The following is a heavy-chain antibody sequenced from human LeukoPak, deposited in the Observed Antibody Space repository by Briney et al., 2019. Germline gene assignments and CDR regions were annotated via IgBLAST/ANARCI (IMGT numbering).Heavy chain of an antibody. CDR1: GGSISSSNW. CDR2: IYHSGST. D-gene: IGHD6-13*01. CDR3: ARVISYSSSWYANYYFDY. J-gene: IGHJ4*02. Sequence: SGTLSLTCAVSGGSISSSNWWSWVRQPPGKGLEWIGEIYHSGSTNYNPSLKSRVTISLDKSKNQFSLKLSSVTAADTAVYYCARVISYSSSWYANYYFDYWGQGTLVTVSS. V-gene: IGHV4-4*02.